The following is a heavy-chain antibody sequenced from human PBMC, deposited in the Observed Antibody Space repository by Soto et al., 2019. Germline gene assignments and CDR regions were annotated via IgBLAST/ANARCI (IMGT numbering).Heavy chain of an antibody. J-gene: IGHJ5*02. CDR3: AKVNSKVSGINWFDP. D-gene: IGHD4-4*01. CDR2: VSGSGVST. Sequence: EVQLMESGGGVAQPGGSLRLSCAASGFTFSSYAMTWVRQAPGKGLEWVATVSGSGVSTYDADSVKGRFTISRDNSKNTLFLQMNSLRDEDTAVYYCAKVNSKVSGINWFDPWGQGTLVTVSS. CDR1: GFTFSSYA. V-gene: IGHV3-23*01.